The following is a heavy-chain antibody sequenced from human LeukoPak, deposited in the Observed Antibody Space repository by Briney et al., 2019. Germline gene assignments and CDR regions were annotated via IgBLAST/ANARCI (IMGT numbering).Heavy chain of an antibody. CDR2: ISSHAAYI. CDR1: GFPFGGHA. V-gene: IGHV3-21*01. D-gene: IGHD2-2*01. Sequence: GGSLRLSCAASGFPFGGHAMVWVRQAPGKGLECVSSISSHAAYINYADSVKGRFTISRDNDKNSLFLDMKSLRVDDTAVYFCARAAIRVDFFDSWGQGTLVTVSS. J-gene: IGHJ4*02. CDR3: ARAAIRVDFFDS.